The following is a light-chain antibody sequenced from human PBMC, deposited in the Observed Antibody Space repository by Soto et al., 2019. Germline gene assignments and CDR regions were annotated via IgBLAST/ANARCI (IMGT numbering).Light chain of an antibody. J-gene: IGKJ3*01. V-gene: IGKV3-20*01. CDR2: GAS. CDR1: QNVYINS. Sequence: EVVLTQSPGTLSLSPGERATLSCRASQNVYINSLAWYQQKPGQPPRLLIYGASTRPAAIPDRFSGSGSGADFALSIDGLEPEDFAIYYCQQYGDSHLTFGPGTRVD. CDR3: QQYGDSHLT.